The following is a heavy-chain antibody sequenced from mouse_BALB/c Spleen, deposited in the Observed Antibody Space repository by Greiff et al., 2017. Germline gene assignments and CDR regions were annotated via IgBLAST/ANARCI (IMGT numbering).Heavy chain of an antibody. CDR1: GFSLTSYD. J-gene: IGHJ1*01. V-gene: IGHV2-9-2*01. Sequence: VKLMESGPGLVAPSQSLSITCTVSGFSLTSYDISWIRQPPGKGLEWLGVIWTGGGTNYNSAFMSRLSISKDNSKSKVFLKMNSLQTDDTAIYYCVRDYYGSSYGYFDVWGAGTTVTVSS. CDR2: IWTGGGT. CDR3: VRDYYGSSYGYFDV. D-gene: IGHD1-1*01.